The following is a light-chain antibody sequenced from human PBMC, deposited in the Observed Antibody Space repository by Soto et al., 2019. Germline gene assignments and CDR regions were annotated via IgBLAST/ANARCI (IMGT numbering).Light chain of an antibody. Sequence: DIQMTQSPSTLSASVGDRVTITCGASQSISSWLAWYQQKPGKAPNLLIYGASSLQSGVPSRFSGSGSGTDFTLTITSLQPEDFATYYCQQSYTTPLTFGGGTKVDIK. CDR1: QSISSW. V-gene: IGKV1-39*01. CDR2: GAS. CDR3: QQSYTTPLT. J-gene: IGKJ4*01.